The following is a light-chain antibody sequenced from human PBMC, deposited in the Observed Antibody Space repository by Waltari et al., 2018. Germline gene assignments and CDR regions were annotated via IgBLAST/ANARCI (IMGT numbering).Light chain of an antibody. CDR1: QSVGTY. J-gene: IGKJ2*01. CDR2: DAS. V-gene: IGKV3-11*01. CDR3: QQRSDWLYT. Sequence: EVVLTQSPATLSLSPGEGATLSCRASQSVGTYLAWFQQKPGQPPRLLIYDASNRATGIPPRFSGRGCGTYFTLTISYLEPEDFAVYYCQQRSDWLYTFGQGTKLEMK.